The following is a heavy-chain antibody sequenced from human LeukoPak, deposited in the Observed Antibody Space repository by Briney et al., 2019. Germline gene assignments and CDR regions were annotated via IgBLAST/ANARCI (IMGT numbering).Heavy chain of an antibody. V-gene: IGHV3-21*01. J-gene: IGHJ5*02. Sequence: PGGSLRLSCAASGFTFSSNSMNWVRQAPGKGLEWVSSISSSSSYIYYADSVKGRFTISRDNAKNSLYLQMNSLRAEDTAVYYCARGRYYDSSGSDTPPDNWFDPWGQGTLVTVSS. CDR3: ARGRYYDSSGSDTPPDNWFDP. D-gene: IGHD3-22*01. CDR1: GFTFSSNS. CDR2: ISSSSSYI.